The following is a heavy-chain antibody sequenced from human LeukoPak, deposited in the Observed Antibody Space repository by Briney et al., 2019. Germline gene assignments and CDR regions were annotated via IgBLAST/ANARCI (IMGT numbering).Heavy chain of an antibody. J-gene: IGHJ6*02. CDR3: ARDRLITMIVDGYYGMDV. CDR1: GYTFTSYG. Sequence: ASVKVSCKASGYTFTSYGISWVRQAPGQGLEWMGWISAYNGNTNYAQKLQGRVTMTTDTSTSTAYMELRSLRSDDTAVYYCARDRLITMIVDGYYGMDVWGQGTTVTVSS. CDR2: ISAYNGNT. D-gene: IGHD3-22*01. V-gene: IGHV1-18*01.